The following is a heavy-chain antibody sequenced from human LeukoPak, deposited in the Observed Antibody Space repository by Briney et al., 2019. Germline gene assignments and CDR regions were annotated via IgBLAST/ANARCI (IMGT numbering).Heavy chain of an antibody. CDR1: GYTFTSYA. CDR3: ARSRGSSWWYFDL. CDR2: INAGNGNT. J-gene: IGHJ2*01. Sequence: ASVKDSCKASGYTFTSYAMHWVRQPPAQRLAWMGWINAGNGNTKYSQKFQGRVTITRDTSASTAYMELSSLRSEDTAVYYCARSRGSSWWYFDLWGRGTLVTVSS. D-gene: IGHD6-13*01. V-gene: IGHV1-3*01.